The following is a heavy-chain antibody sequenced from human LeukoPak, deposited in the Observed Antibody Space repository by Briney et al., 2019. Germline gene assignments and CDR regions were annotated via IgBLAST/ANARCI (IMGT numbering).Heavy chain of an antibody. Sequence: ASVKVSCKASGYTFTSYYMHWVRRAPGQGLEWMGAINSGDGGTTLPQKFQGRVTLTRDTSTSTLYMELSSLRSEDTAIYYCAREWGPGSSWYFDFWGQGTLVTVSS. D-gene: IGHD3-10*01. J-gene: IGHJ4*02. CDR3: AREWGPGSSWYFDF. CDR1: GYTFTSYY. CDR2: INSGDGGT. V-gene: IGHV1-46*01.